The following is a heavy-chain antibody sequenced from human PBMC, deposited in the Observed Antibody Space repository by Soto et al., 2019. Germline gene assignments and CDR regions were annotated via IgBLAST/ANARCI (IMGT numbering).Heavy chain of an antibody. J-gene: IGHJ4*02. Sequence: QVQLQESGPGLVKPSETLSLTCTISGGSISSYYWSWIRQTPGKGLEWIGYLYYSGSPYYKPSLKSRRTISLDTPKNQFSLKLSSVTAADTAVYYCARLVIYSNFWHLDHWGQGTVVTLSS. V-gene: IGHV4-59*12. D-gene: IGHD2-21*01. CDR2: LYYSGSP. CDR3: ARLVIYSNFWHLDH. CDR1: GGSISSYY.